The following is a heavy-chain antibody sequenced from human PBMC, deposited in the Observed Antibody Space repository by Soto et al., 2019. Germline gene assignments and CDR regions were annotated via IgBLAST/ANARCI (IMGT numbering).Heavy chain of an antibody. CDR2: IYYSGST. J-gene: IGHJ6*02. V-gene: IGHV4-30-4*01. Sequence: SETLSLTCTVSGGSISSADYYWSWVRQPPGKGLEWIGYIYYSGSTFFNPSLKSRVTISKDTSRKQFSLRLNSVTAADTAVYYCARAIVVTIGGMDVWGQGTTVTVSS. CDR3: ARAIVVTIGGMDV. D-gene: IGHD5-12*01. CDR1: GGSISSADYY.